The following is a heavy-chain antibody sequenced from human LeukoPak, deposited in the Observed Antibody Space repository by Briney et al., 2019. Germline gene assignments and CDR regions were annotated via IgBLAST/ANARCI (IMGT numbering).Heavy chain of an antibody. CDR1: GGSISSYY. Sequence: SETLSLTCTVSGGSISSYYWSWIRQPPGKGLKWIGYIYYSGSTNYNPSLKSRVTISVDTSKNQFSLKLSSVTAADTAVYYCARTYGSGSYWFDPWGQGTLVTVSS. CDR3: ARTYGSGSYWFDP. D-gene: IGHD3-10*01. J-gene: IGHJ5*02. V-gene: IGHV4-59*12. CDR2: IYYSGST.